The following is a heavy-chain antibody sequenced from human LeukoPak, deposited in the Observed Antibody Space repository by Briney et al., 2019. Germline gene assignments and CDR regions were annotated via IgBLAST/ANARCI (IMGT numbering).Heavy chain of an antibody. D-gene: IGHD4-17*01. V-gene: IGHV1-69*13. CDR2: IIPIFGTA. CDR3: ARGPSHYGDYNYFGY. CDR1: GGTFSSYA. Sequence: ASVKVSCKASGGTFSSYAINWVRQAPGQELEWMGGIIPIFGTANSAKKFQGRVTITADESTSTAYMELSSLRSEDTAVYYCARGPSHYGDYNYFGYWGQGTLVTVSS. J-gene: IGHJ4*02.